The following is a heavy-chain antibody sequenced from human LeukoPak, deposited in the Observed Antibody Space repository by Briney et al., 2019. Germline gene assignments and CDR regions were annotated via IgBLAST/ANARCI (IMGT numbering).Heavy chain of an antibody. CDR1: GGSISSGGYY. CDR3: ARGGHYYDSSGYWFDP. V-gene: IGHV4-31*03. CDR2: IYYSGST. Sequence: SETLSLTCTVSGGSISSGGYYWSWIRQHPGKGLEWIGYIYYSGSTYYNPSLKSRVTISVDTSRNQFSLKLSSVTAADTAVYYCARGGHYYDSSGYWFDPWGQGTLVTVSS. D-gene: IGHD3-22*01. J-gene: IGHJ5*02.